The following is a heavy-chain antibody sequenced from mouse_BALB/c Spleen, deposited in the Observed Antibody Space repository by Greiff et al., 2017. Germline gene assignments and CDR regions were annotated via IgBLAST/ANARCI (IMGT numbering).Heavy chain of an antibody. J-gene: IGHJ2*01. CDR3: TITTVVGRYYFDY. CDR1: GYSFTSYW. CDR2: IYPGNSDT. V-gene: IGHV1-5*01. D-gene: IGHD1-1*01. Sequence: VQLQQSGTVLARPGASVKMSCKASGYSFTSYWMHWVKQRPGQGLEWIGAIYPGNSDTSYNQKFKGKAKLTAVTSASTAYMELSSLTNEDSAVYYCTITTVVGRYYFDYWGQGTTLTVSS.